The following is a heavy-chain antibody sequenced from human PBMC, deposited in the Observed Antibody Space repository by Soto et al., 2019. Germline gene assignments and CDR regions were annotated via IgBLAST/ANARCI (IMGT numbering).Heavy chain of an antibody. CDR1: GYTFTSYG. CDR3: ARDPNWNDVGGWIDP. CDR2: ISAYNGNT. Sequence: ASVKVSCKASGYTFTSYGISWVRQAPGQGLEWMGWISAYNGNTNYAQKLQGRVTMTTDTSTSTAYMELRSLRSDDTAVYYCARDPNWNDVGGWIDPWGQGTLVTVSS. D-gene: IGHD1-1*01. V-gene: IGHV1-18*01. J-gene: IGHJ5*02.